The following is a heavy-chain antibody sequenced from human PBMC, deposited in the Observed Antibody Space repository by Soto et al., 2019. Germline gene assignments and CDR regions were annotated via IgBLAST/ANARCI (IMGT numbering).Heavy chain of an antibody. CDR1: VGSISSYY. J-gene: IGHJ6*02. CDR3: ARGAVAGVDYGMDV. CDR2: IYTSGGT. D-gene: IGHD6-13*01. V-gene: IGHV4-4*07. Sequence: PSETLSLTCTVSVGSISSYYWSWSRQPAGKGLEWIGRIYTSGGTNFNPSLNSRVTMSRDTSKKQFSLKLTSVTAADTAVYYCARGAVAGVDYGMDVWGRGTTVTVSS.